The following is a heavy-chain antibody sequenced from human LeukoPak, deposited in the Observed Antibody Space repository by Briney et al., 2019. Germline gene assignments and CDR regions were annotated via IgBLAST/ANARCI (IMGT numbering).Heavy chain of an antibody. CDR2: ISWNSGSI. J-gene: IGHJ4*02. V-gene: IGHV3-9*01. D-gene: IGHD3-10*01. CDR1: GFTFDDYA. CDR3: AKDFYGSGSYPNLIDY. Sequence: QAGGSLRLSCAASGFTFDDYAMHWVRQAPGKGLEWVSGISWNSGSIGYADSVKGRFTISRDNVKNSLYLQMNSVRAEDTALYYCAKDFYGSGSYPNLIDYWGQGTLVTVSS.